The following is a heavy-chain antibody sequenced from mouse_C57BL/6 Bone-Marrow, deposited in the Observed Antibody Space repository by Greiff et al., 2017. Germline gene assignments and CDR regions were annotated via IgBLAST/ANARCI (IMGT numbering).Heavy chain of an antibody. J-gene: IGHJ3*01. V-gene: IGHV1-64*01. CDR2: IHPNSRRT. Sequence: QVQLQQPGAELVKPGASVKLSCKASGYTFTSYWMHWVKQRPGQGLEWIGMIHPNSRRTNYNEKFKRKATLTVDKSSSTAYMQLSSLTSEDSAVYYCARGDYGNDEWFAYWGQGTLVTVSA. D-gene: IGHD2-2*01. CDR3: ARGDYGNDEWFAY. CDR1: GYTFTSYW.